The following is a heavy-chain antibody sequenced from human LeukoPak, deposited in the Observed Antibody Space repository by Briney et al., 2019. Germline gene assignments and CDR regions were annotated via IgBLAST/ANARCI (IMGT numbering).Heavy chain of an antibody. D-gene: IGHD6-13*01. CDR2: ISGSGGST. Sequence: GGSLRLSCAASGFTFSSYSMSWVRQAPGKGLEWVSAISGSGGSTYYADSVKGRFTISRDNSKNTLYLQMNSLRAEGTAVYYCARWWSSSLNHYFDYWGQGTLVTVSS. J-gene: IGHJ4*02. V-gene: IGHV3-23*01. CDR3: ARWWSSSLNHYFDY. CDR1: GFTFSSYS.